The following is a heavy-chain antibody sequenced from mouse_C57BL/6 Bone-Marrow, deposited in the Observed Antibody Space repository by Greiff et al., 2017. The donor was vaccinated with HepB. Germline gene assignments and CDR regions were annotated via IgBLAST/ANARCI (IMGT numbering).Heavy chain of an antibody. Sequence: EVKLEESGAELVRPGASVKLSCTASGFNIKDDYMHWVKQRPEQGLEWIGWIDPENGDTEYASKFQGKATITADTSSNTAYLQLSSLTSEDTAVYYFTTGDGYPYWYFDVWGTGTTVTVSS. CDR3: TTGDGYPYWYFDV. J-gene: IGHJ1*03. V-gene: IGHV14-4*01. CDR1: GFNIKDDY. D-gene: IGHD2-3*01. CDR2: IDPENGDT.